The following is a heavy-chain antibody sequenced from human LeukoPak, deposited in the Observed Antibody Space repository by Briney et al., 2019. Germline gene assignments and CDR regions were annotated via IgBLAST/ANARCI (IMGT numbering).Heavy chain of an antibody. V-gene: IGHV4-61*02. Sequence: NPSQTLSLTCTVSGGSISSGSHYWSWIRQPAGKGLEWIGRIYTSGSTNYNPSLKSRVTISVDTSKNQFSLKLSPVTAADTAVYYCARLHYGGNYGYYYYYMDVWGKGTTVTISS. CDR2: IYTSGST. CDR3: ARLHYGGNYGYYYYYMDV. D-gene: IGHD4-23*01. CDR1: GGSISSGSHY. J-gene: IGHJ6*03.